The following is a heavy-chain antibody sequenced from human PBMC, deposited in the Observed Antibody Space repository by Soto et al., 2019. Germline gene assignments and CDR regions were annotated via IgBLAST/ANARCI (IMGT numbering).Heavy chain of an antibody. V-gene: IGHV4-39*01. D-gene: IGHD2-15*01. J-gene: IGHJ6*02. CDR2: IYYSGTT. CDR1: GGSISAHTHY. Sequence: SEPLSLTCTVSGGSISAHTHYWSWIRQSPGGGLEWIASIYYSGTTYYNPSLQNRLTISADRSKNQVSLLLTSVTAADTAVYYCARRKVVITTGSNYFYFAMDVWGPGTTVTVSS. CDR3: ARRKVVITTGSNYFYFAMDV.